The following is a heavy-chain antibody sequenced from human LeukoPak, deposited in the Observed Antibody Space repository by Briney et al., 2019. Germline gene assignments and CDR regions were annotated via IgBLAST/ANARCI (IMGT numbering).Heavy chain of an antibody. V-gene: IGHV4-59*12. CDR2: IYYSGST. D-gene: IGHD5-18*01. CDR1: GGSISGYY. Sequence: SETLSLTCTVSGGSISGYYWSWIRQPPYKGLEWIGYIYYSGSTNCNPSLKSRVTISVDTSKNQFSLKLSSVTAADTAVYYCARETDTAMATEDWGQGTLVTVSS. CDR3: ARETDTAMATED. J-gene: IGHJ4*02.